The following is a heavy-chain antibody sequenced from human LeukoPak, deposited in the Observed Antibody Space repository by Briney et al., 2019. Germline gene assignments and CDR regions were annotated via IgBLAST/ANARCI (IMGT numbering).Heavy chain of an antibody. J-gene: IGHJ4*02. V-gene: IGHV4-39*01. CDR1: GGSISSSSYY. CDR3: ARWSPAFFDYSGFDY. D-gene: IGHD2-15*01. CDR2: IYYSGST. Sequence: TSETLSLTCTVSGGSISSSSYYWGWIRQPPGKGLEWIGSIYYSGSTYYNPSLKSRVTISVDTSKNQFSLKLSSVTAADTAVYYCARWSPAFFDYSGFDYWGQGSLVTVSS.